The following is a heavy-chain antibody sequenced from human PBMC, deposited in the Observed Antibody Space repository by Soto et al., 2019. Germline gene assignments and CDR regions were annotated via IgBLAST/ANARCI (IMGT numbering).Heavy chain of an antibody. D-gene: IGHD2-21*02. CDR3: ARAVGDPLYNLDY. CDR1: SDSISSYY. Sequence: QVQLQESGPGLVRPSETLSLTCTVSSDSISSYYWIWIWQSPGMGLEWIGYTDYSGNTHYNPSLKSRVTISGDTSKNQVSLRLSSVTAADTAVYYCARAVGDPLYNLDYWGQGTLVTVSS. CDR2: TDYSGNT. V-gene: IGHV4-59*08. J-gene: IGHJ4*02.